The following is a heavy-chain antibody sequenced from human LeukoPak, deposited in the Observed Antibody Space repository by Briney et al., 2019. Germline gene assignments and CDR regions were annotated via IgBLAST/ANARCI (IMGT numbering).Heavy chain of an antibody. J-gene: IGHJ1*01. CDR3: AKKTTGSSGWSQYFQH. V-gene: IGHV3-23*01. CDR1: GFTFSSYA. Sequence: HPGKSLRLSCAASGFTFSSYAMSWVRQAPGKGLEWVSAISGSGGSTYYADSVKGRFTISRDNSKNTLYLQMNSLRAEDTAVYYCAKKTTGSSGWSQYFQHWGQGTLVTVSS. CDR2: ISGSGGST. D-gene: IGHD6-19*01.